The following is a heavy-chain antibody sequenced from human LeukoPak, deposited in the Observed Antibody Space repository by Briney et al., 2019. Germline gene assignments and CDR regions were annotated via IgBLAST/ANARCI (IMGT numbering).Heavy chain of an antibody. V-gene: IGHV4-34*01. CDR3: ARVPDITARPCDS. Sequence: PSETLSVTCAVYGGSFISYYWTWVRQTQGKGLEWIGEISHTGDIINYKPSLKSRVTISIDSSKKQLSLRLTSVTAADTGVYYCARVPDITARPCDSWGPGTRVTVS. D-gene: IGHD1-1*01. CDR2: ISHTGDII. J-gene: IGHJ4*02. CDR1: GGSFISYY.